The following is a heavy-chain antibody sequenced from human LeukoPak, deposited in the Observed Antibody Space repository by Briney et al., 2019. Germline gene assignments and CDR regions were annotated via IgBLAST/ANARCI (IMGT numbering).Heavy chain of an antibody. V-gene: IGHV1-69*13. D-gene: IGHD1-26*01. CDR1: GYTFTSYY. CDR3: ARSMVGADYYYYYMDV. J-gene: IGHJ6*03. Sequence: SVKVSCKASGYTFTSYYMHWVRQAPGQGLEWMGGIIPIFGTANYAQKFQGRVTITADESTSTAYMELSSLRSEDTAVYYCARSMVGADYYYYYMDVWGKGTTVTISS. CDR2: IIPIFGTA.